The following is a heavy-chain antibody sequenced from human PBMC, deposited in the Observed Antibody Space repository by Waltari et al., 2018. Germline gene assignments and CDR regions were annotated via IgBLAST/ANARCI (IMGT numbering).Heavy chain of an antibody. D-gene: IGHD6-19*01. Sequence: QVQLVQSGAEVKKPGASVKVSCKASGYTFTGYYMHWVRQAPGPGLEWMGLINPNSRGTNYAQKLQGRVTMTRDTSSSTAYMELSRLRSDDTAVYYCARSQLPVAGFDYWGQGTLVTVSS. J-gene: IGHJ4*02. CDR1: GYTFTGYY. V-gene: IGHV1-2*06. CDR3: ARSQLPVAGFDY. CDR2: INPNSRGT.